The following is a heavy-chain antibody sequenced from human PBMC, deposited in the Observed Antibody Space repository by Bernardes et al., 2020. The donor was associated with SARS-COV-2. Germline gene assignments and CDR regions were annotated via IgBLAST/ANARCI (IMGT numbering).Heavy chain of an antibody. J-gene: IGHJ4*02. D-gene: IGHD3-10*01. CDR2: FAPADGET. CDR3: ATAPSYYGSGRYSDY. V-gene: IGHV1-24*01. CDR1: GYTLTELS. Sequence: DSCKVSGYTLTELSMPWVRQAPGQGLEWMGGFAPADGETIYAQKFQGRVTMTEDTSTDTAYMELSSLRSEDTAVYYCATAPSYYGSGRYSDYWGQGTLVTVS.